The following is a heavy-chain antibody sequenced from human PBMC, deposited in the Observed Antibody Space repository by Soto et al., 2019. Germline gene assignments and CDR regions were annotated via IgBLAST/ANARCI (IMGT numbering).Heavy chain of an antibody. CDR1: GGSISSYY. Sequence: SETLSLTCAVSGGSISSYYWSWIRPPPGKGLEWIGYIYYSGSTNYNPSLKSRVTISVDTSKNQFSLKLSSVTAADTAVYYCARDKGIAAAGTDWFDPWGQGTLVTVSS. D-gene: IGHD6-13*01. CDR2: IYYSGST. CDR3: ARDKGIAAAGTDWFDP. V-gene: IGHV4-59*01. J-gene: IGHJ5*02.